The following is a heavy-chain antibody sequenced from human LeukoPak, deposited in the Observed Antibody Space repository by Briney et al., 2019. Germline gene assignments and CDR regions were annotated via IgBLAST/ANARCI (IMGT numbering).Heavy chain of an antibody. CDR2: ISSSSSYI. D-gene: IGHD1-1*01. V-gene: IGHV3-21*01. Sequence: PGGSLRLSCAASGFTFSSYSMNWVRQAPGKGLEWVSSISSSSSYIYYADSVKGRFTISRDNAKDLVYLQMNSLRDEDTAVYYCAKRRTGTNYYDYWGQGTLVTVSS. J-gene: IGHJ4*02. CDR3: AKRRTGTNYYDY. CDR1: GFTFSSYS.